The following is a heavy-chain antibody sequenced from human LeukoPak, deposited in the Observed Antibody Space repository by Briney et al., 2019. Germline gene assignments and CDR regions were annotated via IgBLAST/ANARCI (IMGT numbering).Heavy chain of an antibody. CDR2: FYNSGST. Sequence: GRFYNSGSTNCNPSLKSRVTMSVDTSKNQFSLRLSSVTAADTAVYYCARDRWYTAMRVWDYWGQGTLVTVSS. V-gene: IGHV4-4*07. J-gene: IGHJ4*02. D-gene: IGHD5-18*01. CDR3: ARDRWYTAMRVWDY.